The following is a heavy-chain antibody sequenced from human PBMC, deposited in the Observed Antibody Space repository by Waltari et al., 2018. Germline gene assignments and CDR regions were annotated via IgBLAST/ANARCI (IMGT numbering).Heavy chain of an antibody. CDR2: IYTGDSDT. Sequence: EVQLVQSGAEVKKAGESLRISCEGSGYSFTSYWIGWVRQMPGKGLEWMGFIYTGDSDTRYSPSFQGQVTIAADKSLRTAYLQWTSLKASDSAMYYCARHGWYSGHDGDYFYMDVWGMGTTVTVSS. CDR1: GYSFTSYW. V-gene: IGHV5-51*01. J-gene: IGHJ6*03. D-gene: IGHD1-26*01. CDR3: ARHGWYSGHDGDYFYMDV.